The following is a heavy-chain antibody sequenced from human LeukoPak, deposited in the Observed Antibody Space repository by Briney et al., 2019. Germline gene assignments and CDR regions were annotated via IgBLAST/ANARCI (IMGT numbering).Heavy chain of an antibody. CDR2: ISDSGGST. J-gene: IGHJ6*02. D-gene: IGHD2-15*01. Sequence: GGSLRLSCSASGFPFSSYAMHWVRQAPGKGLEYVSAISDSGGSTYHADSVKGRFTISRDNSKNTLYLQMSSLRAEDTAVYFCVRGYSFGPYGMDVWGQGTTVTVSS. V-gene: IGHV3-64D*09. CDR3: VRGYSFGPYGMDV. CDR1: GFPFSSYA.